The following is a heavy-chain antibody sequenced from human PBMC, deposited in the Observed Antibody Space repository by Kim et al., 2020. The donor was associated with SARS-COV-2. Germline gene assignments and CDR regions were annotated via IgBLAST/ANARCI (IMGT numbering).Heavy chain of an antibody. CDR3: ARLGIGYCSSTSFYTAFD. J-gene: IGHJ3*02. Sequence: SETLSLTCTVSGGSISRYYWSWIRQPPGKGLEWIGYIYYSGSTNYNPSLKSRVTISVDTSKNQFSLKLSSVTAADTAVYSCARLGIGYCSSTSFYTAFD. D-gene: IGHD2-2*02. CDR2: IYYSGST. CDR1: GGSISRYY. V-gene: IGHV4-59*08.